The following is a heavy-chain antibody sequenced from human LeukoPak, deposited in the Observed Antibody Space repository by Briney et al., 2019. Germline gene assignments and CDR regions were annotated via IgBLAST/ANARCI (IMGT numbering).Heavy chain of an antibody. J-gene: IGHJ5*02. CDR3: AREGLSYDFWSGYYFGFDP. Sequence: PSETLSLTCTVSGGSLSSYYWSWIRQPPGKGLEWIGYIYTSGSTNYNPSLKSRVTMSVDTSKNQFSLKLSSVTAADAAVYYCAREGLSYDFWSGYYFGFDPWGQGTLVTVSS. CDR2: IYTSGST. CDR1: GGSLSSYY. V-gene: IGHV4-4*07. D-gene: IGHD3-3*01.